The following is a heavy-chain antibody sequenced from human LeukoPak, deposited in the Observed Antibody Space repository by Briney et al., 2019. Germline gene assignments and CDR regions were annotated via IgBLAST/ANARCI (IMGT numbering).Heavy chain of an antibody. V-gene: IGHV1-2*02. CDR3: ARTDYDILTGYYPAYYFDY. J-gene: IGHJ4*02. CDR2: INPNSGGT. Sequence: ASVKVSCKASGYTFTGYYMHWVRQAPGQGLEWMGWINPNSGGTNYAQKFQGRVTMTRDTSISTAYMELSRLRSDDTAVYYCARTDYDILTGYYPAYYFDYWGQGTLVTVSS. D-gene: IGHD3-9*01. CDR1: GYTFTGYY.